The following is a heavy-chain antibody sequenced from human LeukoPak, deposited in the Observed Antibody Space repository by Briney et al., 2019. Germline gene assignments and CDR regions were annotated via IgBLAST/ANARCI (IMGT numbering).Heavy chain of an antibody. Sequence: GGSLRLSCAAPGFTFSSYAMSWVRQAPGKGLEWVSAISGSGGSTYYADSVKGRFTISRDNSKNTLYLQMNSLRAEDTAVYYCAKDLAVAETFDYWGQGTLVTVSS. CDR3: AKDLAVAETFDY. D-gene: IGHD6-19*01. CDR2: ISGSGGST. V-gene: IGHV3-23*01. CDR1: GFTFSSYA. J-gene: IGHJ4*02.